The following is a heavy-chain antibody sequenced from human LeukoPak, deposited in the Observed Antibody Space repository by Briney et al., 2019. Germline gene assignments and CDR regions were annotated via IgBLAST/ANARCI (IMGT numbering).Heavy chain of an antibody. J-gene: IGHJ6*03. Sequence: SETLSLTCTVSGGSISSYYWSWIRQPAGKGLEWIGRIYTSGSTNYNPSLKSRVTMSVDTSKNQFSLKLSSVTAADTAVYYCARGVRYGSGSYYETYYYYYMDVWGKVTTVTVSS. D-gene: IGHD3-10*01. CDR2: IYTSGST. V-gene: IGHV4-4*07. CDR3: ARGVRYGSGSYYETYYYYYMDV. CDR1: GGSISSYY.